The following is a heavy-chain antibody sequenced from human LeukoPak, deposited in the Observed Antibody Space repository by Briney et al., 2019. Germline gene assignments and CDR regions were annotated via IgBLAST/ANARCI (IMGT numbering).Heavy chain of an antibody. J-gene: IGHJ4*02. Sequence: SVKVSCKASGGTFSSYAIGWVRQVPGQGLEWMGGIIPIFGTANYAQKFQGRVTITTDESTSTAYMELSSLRSEDTAVYYCALEYSSSSYYFDYWGQGTLVTVSS. CDR2: IIPIFGTA. D-gene: IGHD6-6*01. CDR1: GGTFSSYA. CDR3: ALEYSSSSYYFDY. V-gene: IGHV1-69*05.